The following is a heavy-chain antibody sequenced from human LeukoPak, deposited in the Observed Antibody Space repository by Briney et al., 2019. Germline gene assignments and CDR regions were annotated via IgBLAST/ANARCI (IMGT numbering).Heavy chain of an antibody. CDR1: GFTFSSYA. J-gene: IGHJ5*02. V-gene: IGHV3-21*01. D-gene: IGHD2-2*01. Sequence: GGSLRLSCAASGFTFSSYAMSWVRQAPGKGLEWVSSISSSSSYIYYADSVKGRFTISRDNAKNSLYLQMNSLRAEDTAVYYCAREKGPTGYCSSTSCPINWFDPWGQGTLVTVSS. CDR2: ISSSSSYI. CDR3: AREKGPTGYCSSTSCPINWFDP.